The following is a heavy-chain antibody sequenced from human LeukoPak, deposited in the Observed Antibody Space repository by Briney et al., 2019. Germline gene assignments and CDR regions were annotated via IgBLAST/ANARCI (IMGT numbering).Heavy chain of an antibody. Sequence: SETLSLTCAVYGGSFSGYYWSWIRQPPGKGLEWIGEINHSGSTNYNPSLKSRVTISVDTPKNQFSLKLSSVTAADTAVYYCARGYSSGWRFDYWGQGTLVTVSS. J-gene: IGHJ4*02. CDR3: ARGYSSGWRFDY. CDR1: GGSFSGYY. V-gene: IGHV4-34*01. CDR2: INHSGST. D-gene: IGHD6-19*01.